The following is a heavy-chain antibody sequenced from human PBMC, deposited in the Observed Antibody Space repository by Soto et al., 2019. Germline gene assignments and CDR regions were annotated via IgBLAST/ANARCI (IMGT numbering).Heavy chain of an antibody. CDR2: ISSRGSPI. D-gene: IGHD3-3*01. CDR1: GFPFSSYE. CDR3: ARDVRSGYSPYYYYYGMDV. Sequence: GGSLRLSCIASGFPFSSYEMNWVRQAPGKGLEWVSYISSRGSPIYYADSVKGRFTISRDNAKYSLSLQMNSLRVEDTAVYYCARDVRSGYSPYYYYYGMDVWGQGTTDTVSS. J-gene: IGHJ6*02. V-gene: IGHV3-48*03.